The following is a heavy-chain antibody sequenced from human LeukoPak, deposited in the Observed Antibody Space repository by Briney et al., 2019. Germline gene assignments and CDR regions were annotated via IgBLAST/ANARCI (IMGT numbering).Heavy chain of an antibody. V-gene: IGHV3-20*04. Sequence: PGGSLGLSCAASGFKFDDYGMSWVRQGPGKGLEWVSGIDWNGASTGFADSVKGRFTISRDNAKNSLYLQMNSLRGEDTALYYCARSTRYNYDSSGYRDFDYWGQGTLVTVSS. J-gene: IGHJ4*02. CDR2: IDWNGAST. D-gene: IGHD3-22*01. CDR1: GFKFDDYG. CDR3: ARSTRYNYDSSGYRDFDY.